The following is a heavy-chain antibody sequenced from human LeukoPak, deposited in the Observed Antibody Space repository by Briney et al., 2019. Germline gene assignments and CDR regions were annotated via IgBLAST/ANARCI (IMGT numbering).Heavy chain of an antibody. J-gene: IGHJ4*02. CDR2: IYYSGYT. CDR3: ASRKLGNDY. Sequence: SETLSLTCTVSGGSISSSSYYWSWIRQPPGKGLEWIGYIYYSGYTNYNPSLKSRVTISADTSQNQFSLKLSSVTAADTAVYYCASRKLGNDYWGQGTLVTVSS. CDR1: GGSISSSSYY. V-gene: IGHV4-61*01. D-gene: IGHD7-27*01.